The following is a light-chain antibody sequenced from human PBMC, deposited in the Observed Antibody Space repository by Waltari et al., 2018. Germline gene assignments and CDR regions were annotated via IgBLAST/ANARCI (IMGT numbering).Light chain of an antibody. CDR2: AAS. V-gene: IGKV1-17*01. J-gene: IGKJ4*01. Sequence: DIQMTQSTPSLPAPVGDRVPITCRASQGITNYLSWYQQKPGKGPKRLIYAASSLESRVPSRFSGSGTGTEFTLTISSLQPEDFAAYYCLQYNSKPLTFGGGTKVEIK. CDR1: QGITNY. CDR3: LQYNSKPLT.